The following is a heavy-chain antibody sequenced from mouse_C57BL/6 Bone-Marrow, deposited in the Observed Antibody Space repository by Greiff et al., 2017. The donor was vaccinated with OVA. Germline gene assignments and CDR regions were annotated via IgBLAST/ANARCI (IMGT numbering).Heavy chain of an antibody. J-gene: IGHJ3*01. Sequence: VQLQQPGAELVMPGASVKLSCKASGYTFTSYWMHWVKQRHGQGLEWIGEIDPSDSYTNYNQKFKGKSTLTVDKSSSTAYMQLSSLTSEDSAVYYCAGGIPLAYWGQGTLVTVSA. CDR3: AGGIPLAY. CDR2: IDPSDSYT. V-gene: IGHV1-69*01. CDR1: GYTFTSYW.